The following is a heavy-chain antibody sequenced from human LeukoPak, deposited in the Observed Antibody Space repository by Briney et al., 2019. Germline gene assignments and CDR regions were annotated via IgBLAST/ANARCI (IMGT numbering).Heavy chain of an antibody. D-gene: IGHD2-2*01. CDR1: GFTFSSYS. V-gene: IGHV3-21*01. CDR3: ARDERYCSSTSCSLDWFDP. CDR2: ISSSSSYT. J-gene: IGHJ5*02. Sequence: GGSLRLSCAASGFTFSSYSMNWVRQTPGKGLEWVSSISSSSSYTYYADSVKGRFTISRDNAKNSLYLQMNSLRAEDTAVYYCARDERYCSSTSCSLDWFDPWGQGTLVTVSS.